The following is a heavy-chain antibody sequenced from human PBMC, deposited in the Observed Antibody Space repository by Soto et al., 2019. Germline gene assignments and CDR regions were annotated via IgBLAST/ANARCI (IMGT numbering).Heavy chain of an antibody. J-gene: IGHJ5*02. D-gene: IGHD2-21*01. V-gene: IGHV4-31*03. Sequence: QVQLRESGPGLVKPSQTLSLTCTVSGDSISRGGYYWNWIRQHPRKGLEWIGYIYHSGSTNYNPSLKSRVTISVDTSKNQLSLELSSVTAADTAIYYCARDGAGAYGLGWFDPWGQGILVTVSS. CDR1: GDSISRGGYY. CDR3: ARDGAGAYGLGWFDP. CDR2: IYHSGST.